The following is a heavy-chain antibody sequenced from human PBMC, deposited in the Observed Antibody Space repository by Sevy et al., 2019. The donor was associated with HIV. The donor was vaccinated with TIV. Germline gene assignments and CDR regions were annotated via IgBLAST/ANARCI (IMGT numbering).Heavy chain of an antibody. V-gene: IGHV3-30-3*01. D-gene: IGHD2-2*03. CDR3: ARGGVGIVVVPAAIESYYYYYGMDV. Sequence: GGSLRLSCAASGFTFSSYAMHWVRQAPGKGLEWVAVISYDGSNKHYANSVKGRFTISRDNSKNTLYLQMNSLRAEDTAVYYCARGGVGIVVVPAAIESYYYYYGMDVWGQGTTVTVS. CDR1: GFTFSSYA. CDR2: ISYDGSNK. J-gene: IGHJ6*02.